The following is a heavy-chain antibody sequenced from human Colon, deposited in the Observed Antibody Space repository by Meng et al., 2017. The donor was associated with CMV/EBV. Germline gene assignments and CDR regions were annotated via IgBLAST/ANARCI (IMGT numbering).Heavy chain of an antibody. CDR2: IFHSGST. J-gene: IGHJ4*02. Sequence: SETLSLTCTVSGGSISPYHWSWIRQSPGKGLEWIGNIFHSGSTRYNPSLKSRIGISIDASRRQFSLNLSSVTAADTAVYYCARFGGVTAAFDFWGRGALVTVSS. D-gene: IGHD2-2*01. V-gene: IGHV4-59*01. CDR1: GGSISPYH. CDR3: ARFGGVTAAFDF.